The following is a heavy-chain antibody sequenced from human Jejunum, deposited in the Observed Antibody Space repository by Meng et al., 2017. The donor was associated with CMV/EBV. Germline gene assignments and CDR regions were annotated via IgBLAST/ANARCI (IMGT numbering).Heavy chain of an antibody. V-gene: IGHV4-61*08. CDR1: GGSVTSGDYY. J-gene: IGHJ4*02. CDR2: IHYNGQT. Sequence: SGGSVTSGDYYWNWIRQSPGKGLEWIAYIHYNGQTKSNPSLQSRVTTSVDTSKNQVSLKLRSVTAADTAVYYCAREGTDYNYFDYWGQGTRVTVSS. D-gene: IGHD3/OR15-3a*01. CDR3: AREGTDYNYFDY.